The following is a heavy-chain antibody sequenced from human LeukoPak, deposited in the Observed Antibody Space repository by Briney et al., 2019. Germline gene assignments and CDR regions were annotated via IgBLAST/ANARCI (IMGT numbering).Heavy chain of an antibody. CDR3: ARGPGPSSGSGWYFDY. V-gene: IGHV1-18*01. CDR1: GYTFTSYA. Sequence: ASVKVSCKASGYTFTSYAMNWVRQAPGQGLEWMGWISAYNGNTNYAQKLQGRVTMTTDTSTSTVYMELSSLRSEDTAVYYCARGPGPSSGSGWYFDYWGQGTLVTVSS. CDR2: ISAYNGNT. D-gene: IGHD6-19*01. J-gene: IGHJ4*02.